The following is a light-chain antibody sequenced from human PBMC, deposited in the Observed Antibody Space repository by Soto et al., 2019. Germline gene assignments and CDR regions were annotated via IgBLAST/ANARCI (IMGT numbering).Light chain of an antibody. CDR3: QQYDDLPLT. CDR1: QDISNY. V-gene: IGKV1-33*01. Sequence: DIQMTQSPSSLSASLGDRVTITCQASQDISNYVNWYQQKPGKAPALMINTASNLETGVTSRFSGSGSGTDFTFTISSLQPEDVARYYCQQYDDLPLTFGGGTKVEI. CDR2: TAS. J-gene: IGKJ4*01.